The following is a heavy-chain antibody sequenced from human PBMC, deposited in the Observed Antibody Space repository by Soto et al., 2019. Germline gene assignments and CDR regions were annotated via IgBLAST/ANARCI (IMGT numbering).Heavy chain of an antibody. V-gene: IGHV1-3*01. CDR1: GYSFTTYS. Sequence: GASVKVSCKASGYSFTTYSIHWVRQAPGQRHERMGLINGGNGITKFSQKFQDRVTITRDTSASTAYMELSSLRSEDTAVYYCVRGPYDSSGYSPKKNWFDPWGQGTLVTVSS. CDR2: INGGNGIT. J-gene: IGHJ5*02. CDR3: VRGPYDSSGYSPKKNWFDP. D-gene: IGHD3-22*01.